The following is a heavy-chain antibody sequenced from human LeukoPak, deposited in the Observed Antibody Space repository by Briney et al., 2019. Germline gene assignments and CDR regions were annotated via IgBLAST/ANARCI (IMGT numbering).Heavy chain of an antibody. D-gene: IGHD3-16*02. J-gene: IGHJ6*03. CDR3: ARSLVIPESFYYYYMDV. V-gene: IGHV4-39*07. Sequence: SETLSLTCTVSGDSISSSSYYWVWIRQSPGGGLEWIGNVFYDGSPHYNPPLRSRLSISLDTSRNQFSLRLTSVTAADTAVYYCARSLVIPESFYYYYMDVWGTGTTVTVSS. CDR2: VFYDGSP. CDR1: GDSISSSSYY.